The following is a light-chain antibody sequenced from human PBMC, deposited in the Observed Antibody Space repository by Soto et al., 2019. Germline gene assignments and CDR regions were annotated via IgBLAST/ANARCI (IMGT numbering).Light chain of an antibody. V-gene: IGKV3-15*01. CDR3: QQYNNWPPWT. CDR2: GAS. J-gene: IGKJ1*01. CDR1: QNVSSN. Sequence: EIVMTQSPATLSVSPGERATPSCRASQNVSSNLAWYQQKPGQAPRLLIYGASTRATGIPARFSGSGSGTEFTLTISSLQSEDFAVYYCQQYNNWPPWTFGQGTKVDIK.